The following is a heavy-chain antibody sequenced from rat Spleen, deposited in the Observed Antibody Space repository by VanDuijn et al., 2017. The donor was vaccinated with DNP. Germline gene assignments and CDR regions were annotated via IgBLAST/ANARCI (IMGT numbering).Heavy chain of an antibody. CDR1: GFTSRAYS. D-gene: IGHD1-11*01. CDR3: ARYSLRRVWDY. J-gene: IGHJ2*01. V-gene: IGHV5-22*01. Sequence: EVHLVESGVDLVQPGRSLNLPCPVSGFTSRAYSLAWVRQAQTKGLEWVAYISYDGGDTYNGDSVKGRFTISRDNAKSTLYLQINSLRSEDMATYYCARYSLRRVWDYWGQGVMVTVSS. CDR2: ISYDGGDT.